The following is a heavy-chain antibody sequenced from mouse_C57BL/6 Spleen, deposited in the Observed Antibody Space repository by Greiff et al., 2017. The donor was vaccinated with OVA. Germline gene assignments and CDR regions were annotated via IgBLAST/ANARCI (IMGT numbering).Heavy chain of an antibody. CDR2: IRLKSDNYAT. D-gene: IGHD1-1*01. V-gene: IGHV6-3*01. J-gene: IGHJ3*01. Sequence: EVQLVESGGGLVQPGGSMKLSCVASGFTFSNYWMNWVRQSPEKGLEWVAQIRLKSDNYATHYAESVKGRFTISRADSKSSVYLQMNNLRAEDTGMYYCTGSSYYYGSSPAWFAYWGQGTLVTVSA. CDR1: GFTFSNYW. CDR3: TGSSYYYGSSPAWFAY.